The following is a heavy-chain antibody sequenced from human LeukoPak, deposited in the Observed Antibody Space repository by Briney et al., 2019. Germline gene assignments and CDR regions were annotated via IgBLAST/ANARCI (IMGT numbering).Heavy chain of an antibody. D-gene: IGHD3-22*01. V-gene: IGHV3-30*03. CDR3: ARDPADYYDSSGYYYWGDAFDI. J-gene: IGHJ3*02. CDR1: GFTFSSYG. CDR2: ISYDGSNI. Sequence: GGSLRLSCAASGFTFSSYGMHWVRQAPGKGLEWVAVISYDGSNIYYADSVKGRFTISRDNSKNTLYLQMNSLRAEDTAVYYCARDPADYYDSSGYYYWGDAFDIWGQGTMVTVSS.